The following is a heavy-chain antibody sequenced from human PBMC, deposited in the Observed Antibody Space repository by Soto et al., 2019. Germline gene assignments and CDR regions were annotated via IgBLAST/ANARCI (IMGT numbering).Heavy chain of an antibody. CDR3: TREAGYCSRTSCYRRAFDS. Sequence: EVKLVESGGDLVQPGGSLRLSCAASGFTFSSHWMHWVRRVPGKGLVWVSHINTDGGITGYADSVKGRFTISRDNAKNTLYLQKNGLRVEDTSVYYCTREAGYCSRTSCYRRAFDSWGQGTMVTVSS. J-gene: IGHJ3*02. CDR1: GFTFSSHW. V-gene: IGHV3-74*01. CDR2: INTDGGIT. D-gene: IGHD2-2*01.